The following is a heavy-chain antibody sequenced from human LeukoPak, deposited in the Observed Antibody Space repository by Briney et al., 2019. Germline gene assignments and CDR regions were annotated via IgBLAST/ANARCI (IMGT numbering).Heavy chain of an antibody. Sequence: GGSLRLSCAASGFTFSSYAMSWVRQAPGKGLEWVSTISGSGDSTYYADSVKGRFTISRDNSKDTLYLQMSSLRAEDTAVYYCAHSGGYGSGSYSYYYYGMDVWGQGTTVTVSS. V-gene: IGHV3-23*01. J-gene: IGHJ6*02. D-gene: IGHD3-10*01. CDR2: ISGSGDST. CDR1: GFTFSSYA. CDR3: AHSGGYGSGSYSYYYYGMDV.